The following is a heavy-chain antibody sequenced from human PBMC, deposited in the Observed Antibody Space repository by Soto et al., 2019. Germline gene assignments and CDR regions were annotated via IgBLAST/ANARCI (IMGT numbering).Heavy chain of an antibody. CDR3: AKGADPGTVAPDRFAFDS. D-gene: IGHD4-4*01. CDR2: ISNDGNYK. V-gene: IGHV3-30*18. Sequence: GGSLRLSCAASGFPFSSYGIHWVRQAPGKGLEWVSVISNDGNYKYYAESVKGRFTISRENSKNTLYLQLNSLRAEDTAVYYCAKGADPGTVAPDRFAFDSWGQGTVVTVS. J-gene: IGHJ3*02. CDR1: GFPFSSYG.